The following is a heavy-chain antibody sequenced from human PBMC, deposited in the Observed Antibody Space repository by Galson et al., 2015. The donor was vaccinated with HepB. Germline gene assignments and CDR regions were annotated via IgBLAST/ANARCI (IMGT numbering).Heavy chain of an antibody. CDR3: AEGPRGYDSVDY. Sequence: SVKVSCKASGGTFSNPAISWVRQAPGQGLDWMGGIFPMFGTVNLAQKFQGRVTITADKSTSTAYMELSRLRSEDTAVYYCAEGPRGYDSVDYGRRRTLLSVTS. CDR1: GGTFSNPA. D-gene: IGHD5-12*01. V-gene: IGHV1-69*06. CDR2: IFPMFGTV. J-gene: IGHJ4*02.